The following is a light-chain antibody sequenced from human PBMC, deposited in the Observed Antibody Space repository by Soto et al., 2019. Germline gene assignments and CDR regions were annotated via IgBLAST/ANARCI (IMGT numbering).Light chain of an antibody. V-gene: IGLV2-14*01. J-gene: IGLJ1*01. CDR2: EVS. Sequence: QSVLTQPASVSESPGQSITISCIGTSSDVGGYDYVSWYQHHPGKAPKLIIYEVSNRPSGVSSRFSGSKSGDTASLTISGLQAEDEADYYCSSYTSTSTPYVFGTGTKLTVL. CDR3: SSYTSTSTPYV. CDR1: SSDVGGYDY.